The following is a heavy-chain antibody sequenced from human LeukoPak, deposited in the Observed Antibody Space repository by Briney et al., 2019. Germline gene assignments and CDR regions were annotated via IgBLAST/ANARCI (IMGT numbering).Heavy chain of an antibody. Sequence: GSPVKVSCKPSGGTFSRYAISWVRQAPGHGVEWMGGILPIFGTVNYEQKFQGRVTIPADESTSTAYMELSSLRSEDTAVYYCAREGHDGGSYFDYWGQGTLATVSS. CDR2: ILPIFGTV. CDR1: GGTFSRYA. J-gene: IGHJ4*02. V-gene: IGHV1-69*01. CDR3: AREGHDGGSYFDY. D-gene: IGHD3-10*01.